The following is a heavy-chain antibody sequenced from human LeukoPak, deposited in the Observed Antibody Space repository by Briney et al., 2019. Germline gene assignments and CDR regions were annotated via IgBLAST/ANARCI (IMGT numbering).Heavy chain of an antibody. Sequence: GGSLRLSCAASGFTFSDYYMSWIRQAPGKGLGWVSYISSSGSTIYYADSVKGRFTISRDNAKNSLYLQMNSLRAEDTAVYYCARVAKLWLGPVDYWGQGTLVTVSS. CDR1: GFTFSDYY. CDR2: ISSSGSTI. D-gene: IGHD5-18*01. CDR3: ARVAKLWLGPVDY. V-gene: IGHV3-11*04. J-gene: IGHJ4*02.